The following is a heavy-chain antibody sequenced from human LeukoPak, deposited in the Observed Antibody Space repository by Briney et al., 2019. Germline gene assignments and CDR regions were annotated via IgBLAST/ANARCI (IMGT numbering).Heavy chain of an antibody. CDR3: TRHIVVMSSIPRFVY. CDR2: IKSKSDGGTT. Sequence: PGGSLRLSCAASRFTFSHAWMSWVRQAPGEGLEWVGRIKSKSDGGTTEYAAPVKGRFTISRDDSTNTLYLQMNSLKTEDTAVYYCTRHIVVMSSIPRFVYWGQGTLVTVSS. J-gene: IGHJ4*02. D-gene: IGHD2-21*01. V-gene: IGHV3-15*01. CDR1: RFTFSHAW.